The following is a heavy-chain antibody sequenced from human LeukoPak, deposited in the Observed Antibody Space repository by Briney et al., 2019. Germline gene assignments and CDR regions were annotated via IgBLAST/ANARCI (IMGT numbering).Heavy chain of an antibody. J-gene: IGHJ5*02. Sequence: ASVKVSCKTSGYTFTGYYTHWVRQAPGQGLEWMGRINPHSGDTNYAQNFQGRVTMTRDTSISTAYMELSSLRSDDTAVYYCARENLEGWIDPWGQGTLVTVSS. CDR1: GYTFTGYY. CDR2: INPHSGDT. CDR3: ARENLEGWIDP. V-gene: IGHV1-2*02. D-gene: IGHD1-14*01.